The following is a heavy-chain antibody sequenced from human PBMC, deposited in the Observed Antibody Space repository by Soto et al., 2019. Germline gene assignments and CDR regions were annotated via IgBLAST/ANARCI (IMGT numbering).Heavy chain of an antibody. CDR2: ISGSGGST. V-gene: IGHV3-23*01. CDR1: GFTFSSYA. CDR3: ARAIAAAGNLA. D-gene: IGHD6-13*01. Sequence: GGSLRLSCAASGFTFSSYAMSWVRQAPGKGLEWVSAISGSGGSTYYADSVKGRFTISRDNAKNSLYLQMNSLRAEDTAVYYCARAIAAAGNLAWGQGTLVTVSS. J-gene: IGHJ5*02.